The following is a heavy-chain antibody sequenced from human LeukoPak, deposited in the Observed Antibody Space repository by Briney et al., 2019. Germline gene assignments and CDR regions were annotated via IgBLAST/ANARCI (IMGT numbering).Heavy chain of an antibody. Sequence: VASVKVSCKASGYTFTGYYMHWVRQAPGQGLEWMGWISAYNGNTNYAQKLQGRVTMTTDTSTSTAYMELRSLRSDDTAVYYCARDLLYYYGSGSYYNVPLFDYWGQGTLVTVSS. CDR1: GYTFTGYY. CDR2: ISAYNGNT. J-gene: IGHJ4*02. D-gene: IGHD3-10*01. V-gene: IGHV1-18*04. CDR3: ARDLLYYYGSGSYYNVPLFDY.